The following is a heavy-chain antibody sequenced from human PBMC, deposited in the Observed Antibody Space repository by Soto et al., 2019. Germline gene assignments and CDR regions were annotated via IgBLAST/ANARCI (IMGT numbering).Heavy chain of an antibody. CDR1: GYTFTSYY. Sequence: ASVKVSCKASGYTFTSYYINWVRQATGQGLEWMGWMNPNSGNTGYAQKLQGRVTMTRNTSISTAYMELSSLRSEDTAVYYCARVRGSYYFDYWGQGTLVTVSS. CDR3: ARVRGSYYFDY. J-gene: IGHJ4*02. V-gene: IGHV1-8*01. CDR2: MNPNSGNT. D-gene: IGHD1-26*01.